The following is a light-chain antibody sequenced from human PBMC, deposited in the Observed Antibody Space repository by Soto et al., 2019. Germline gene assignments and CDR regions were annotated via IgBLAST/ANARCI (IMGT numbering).Light chain of an antibody. Sequence: QSVLTQPPSASGSPGQSVTISCTGTSSDVGGYNYVSWYQQHPGKAPKLVIYEVNKRPSGVPDRFSGSKSGNTASLTVSGLQPEDEADYHCNSYAGSNNVVFGGGTNLTVL. CDR2: EVN. J-gene: IGLJ2*01. CDR1: SSDVGGYNY. V-gene: IGLV2-8*01. CDR3: NSYAGSNNVV.